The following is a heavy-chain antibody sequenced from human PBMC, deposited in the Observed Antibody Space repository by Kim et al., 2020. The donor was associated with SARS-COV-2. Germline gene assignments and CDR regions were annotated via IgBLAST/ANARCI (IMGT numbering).Heavy chain of an antibody. Sequence: ADCVKGRFTIPRDNAKNSLYLQMNSLRDEDTAVYYCTRESCSGGSCYFDYWGQGTLVTVSS. V-gene: IGHV3-48*02. CDR3: TRESCSGGSCYFDY. J-gene: IGHJ4*02. D-gene: IGHD2-15*01.